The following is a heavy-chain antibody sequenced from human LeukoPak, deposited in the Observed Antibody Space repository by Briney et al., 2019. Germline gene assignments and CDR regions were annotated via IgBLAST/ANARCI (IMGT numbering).Heavy chain of an antibody. V-gene: IGHV4-59*08. J-gene: IGHJ4*02. Sequence: SSETLSLTCTVSGGSISSYYWSWIRQPPGKGLEWIGEINHSGSTNYNPSLKSRVTISVDTSKNQFSLKLSSVTAADTAVYYCARQEYSSSSSLDYWGQGTLVTVSS. CDR2: INHSGST. CDR1: GGSISSYY. D-gene: IGHD6-6*01. CDR3: ARQEYSSSSSLDY.